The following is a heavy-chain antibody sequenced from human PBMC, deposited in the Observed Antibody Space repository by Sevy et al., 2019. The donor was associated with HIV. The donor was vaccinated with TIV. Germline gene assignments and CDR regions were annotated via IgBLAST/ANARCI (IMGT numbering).Heavy chain of an antibody. Sequence: ASVKVSCKASGFTFTSSAVQWVRQARGQRLEWIGWIVVGSGNTNYAQKFQERVTITRDMSTSTAYMELSSLRSEVTAVYYCAAAPEYYYDSSGYTFDYWGQGTLVTVSS. D-gene: IGHD3-22*01. J-gene: IGHJ4*02. CDR3: AAAPEYYYDSSGYTFDY. CDR1: GFTFTSSA. CDR2: IVVGSGNT. V-gene: IGHV1-58*01.